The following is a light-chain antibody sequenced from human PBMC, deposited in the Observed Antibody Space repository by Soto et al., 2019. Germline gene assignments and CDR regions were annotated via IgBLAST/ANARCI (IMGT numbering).Light chain of an antibody. CDR2: EVN. CDR1: SSDVGSYRY. Sequence: QSALTQPPSASGSPGQSVTISCTGTSSDVGSYRYVSWYQQHPGKGPRLIIFEVNKRPSGVPDRFSGSKSGNTASLTVSGLQAEDEADYYCSSYASGNSFVFGSGTQLTVL. CDR3: SSYASGNSFV. V-gene: IGLV2-8*01. J-gene: IGLJ7*01.